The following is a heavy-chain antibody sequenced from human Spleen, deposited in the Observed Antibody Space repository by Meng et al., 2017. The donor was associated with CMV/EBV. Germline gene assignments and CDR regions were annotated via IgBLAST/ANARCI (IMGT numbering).Heavy chain of an antibody. D-gene: IGHD1-26*01. J-gene: IGHJ6*02. CDR1: GFTFSNAW. Sequence: GGSLRLSCAASGFTFSNAWMRWVRQAPGKGLEWVGHIKSKTDGGTTDYAAPVKGRFTISRDDSKTTLFLQMNSLKTEDTAVYYCATDPYSGSSYHYYYSGMDVWGQGTTVTVSS. CDR2: IKSKTDGGTT. V-gene: IGHV3-15*01. CDR3: ATDPYSGSSYHYYYSGMDV.